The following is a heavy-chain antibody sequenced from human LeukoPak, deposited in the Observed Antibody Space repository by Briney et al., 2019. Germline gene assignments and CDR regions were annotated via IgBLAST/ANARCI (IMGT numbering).Heavy chain of an antibody. CDR2: IYHSGST. V-gene: IGHV4-30-2*01. J-gene: IGHJ4*02. CDR1: GGSISRGGYS. D-gene: IGHD3-3*01. Sequence: SETLSLTCAVSGGSISRGGYSWSWIRQPPGKGLEWIGYIYHSGSTYYNPSLKSRVTISVDRSKNQFSLKLSSVTAADTAVYYCARGGDFWNYWGQGTLVTVSS. CDR3: ARGGDFWNY.